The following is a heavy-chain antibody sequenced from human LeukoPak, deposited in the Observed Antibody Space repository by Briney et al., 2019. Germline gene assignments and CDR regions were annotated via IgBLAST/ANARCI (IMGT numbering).Heavy chain of an antibody. Sequence: ASVKVSCKASVYTFTSYGISWVRQAPGQGLEWMGWISAYNGNTNYAQKLQGRVTMTTDTSTSTAYMELRSLRSDDTAVYYCARCVRIQQWLPYYYYGMDVWGQGTTVTVYS. D-gene: IGHD6-19*01. J-gene: IGHJ6*02. CDR1: VYTFTSYG. V-gene: IGHV1-18*01. CDR3: ARCVRIQQWLPYYYYGMDV. CDR2: ISAYNGNT.